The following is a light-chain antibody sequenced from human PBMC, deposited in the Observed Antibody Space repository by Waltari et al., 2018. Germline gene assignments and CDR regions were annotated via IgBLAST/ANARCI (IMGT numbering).Light chain of an antibody. CDR3: QSADTTRTDYI. V-gene: IGLV3-25*03. CDR2: KDT. J-gene: IGLJ1*01. Sequence: SLELTQPPSVSVSPGQPARISCSGDALSKEYSYWYQQRAGQAPVLLIYKDTERPSGIPDRFSAATSGTTATLTISGVQAEDEADYYCQSADTTRTDYIFGGGTKVTVL. CDR1: ALSKEY.